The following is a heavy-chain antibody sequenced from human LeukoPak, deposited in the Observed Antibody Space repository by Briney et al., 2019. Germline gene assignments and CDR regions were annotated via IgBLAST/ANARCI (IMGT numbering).Heavy chain of an antibody. J-gene: IGHJ4*02. CDR2: VSSSGANT. V-gene: IGHV1-46*03. D-gene: IGHD2-2*01. Sequence: GASLKVSCKASGYMFTSYNMQWVRQAPGQGLEWMGMVSSSGANTKYAQKFRGRVTMTSDTSTSTVYMELSSLISDDTAVYYCARDQHYATDYWGQGTLVTVCS. CDR1: GYMFTSYN. CDR3: ARDQHYATDY.